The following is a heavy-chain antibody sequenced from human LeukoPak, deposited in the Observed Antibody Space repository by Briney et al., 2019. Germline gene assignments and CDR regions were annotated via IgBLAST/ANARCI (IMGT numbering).Heavy chain of an antibody. Sequence: GGSLRLSCAASGFTFTSYWMTWVRQAPGKGQEWVANTKHDGSERYYVDSVKGRFTISRDSVKNSLFLQMDSLRAEDTAVYYCARGGLYGDYYFDYWGQGTLVTVTS. CDR3: ARGGLYGDYYFDY. D-gene: IGHD4-17*01. CDR2: TKHDGSER. CDR1: GFTFTSYW. J-gene: IGHJ4*02. V-gene: IGHV3-7*04.